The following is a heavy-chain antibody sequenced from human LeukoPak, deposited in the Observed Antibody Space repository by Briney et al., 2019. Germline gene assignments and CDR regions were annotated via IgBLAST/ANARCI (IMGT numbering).Heavy chain of an antibody. CDR2: ISYDGSNK. J-gene: IGHJ3*02. Sequence: PGGSLRLSCAASGFTFSSYGMHWVRQAPGKGLEWEAVISYDGSNKYYADSVKGRFTISRDNSKNTLYLQMNSLRAEDTAVYYCAKVLIWTYGSGNYYKGAFDIWGQGTMVTVFS. V-gene: IGHV3-30*18. CDR1: GFTFSSYG. CDR3: AKVLIWTYGSGNYYKGAFDI. D-gene: IGHD3-10*01.